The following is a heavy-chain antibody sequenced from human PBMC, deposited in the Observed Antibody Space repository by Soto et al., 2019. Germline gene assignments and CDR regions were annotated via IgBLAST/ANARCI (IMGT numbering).Heavy chain of an antibody. CDR2: ISGSGGST. CDR3: AKGAKLGMQDFDY. V-gene: IGHV3-23*01. J-gene: IGHJ4*02. Sequence: GESLKISCAASGFTFSSYAMSWVRQAPGKGLEWVSAISGSGGSTYYADSVKGRFTISRDNSKNTLYLQMNSLRAEDTAVYYCAKGAKLGMQDFDYWGQGTLVTVSS. D-gene: IGHD7-27*01. CDR1: GFTFSSYA.